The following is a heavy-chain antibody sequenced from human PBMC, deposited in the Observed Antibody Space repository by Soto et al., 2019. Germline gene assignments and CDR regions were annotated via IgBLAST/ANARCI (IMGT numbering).Heavy chain of an antibody. CDR1: SGSRSRWC. J-gene: IGHJ4*02. CDR3: ARATPAGSADC. D-gene: IGHD3-10*01. CDR2: ISYSGSS. V-gene: IGHV4-31*03. Sequence: PSELRSPTRTVSSGSRSRWCWCCIRQHPGKGLEWIAYISYSGSSYSNPSLKSRVTISADTSKNQFSLRLTSVTAADTAVYFCARATPAGSADCWGQGTLVTVSS.